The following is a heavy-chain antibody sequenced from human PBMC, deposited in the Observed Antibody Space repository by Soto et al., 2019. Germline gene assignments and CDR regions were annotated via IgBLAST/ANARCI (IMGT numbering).Heavy chain of an antibody. J-gene: IGHJ5*02. CDR2: INHFEVT. CDR3: GHIMTTVTTT. D-gene: IGHD4-17*01. Sequence: SETLSLTCAVYGGSVTGYHWNWVRQSPGKGLEWIGQINHFEVTGYNPSLKSRAAITLDTSKNQVVLTMTNMDPVDTATYYCGHIMTTVTTTWGQGTLVTVSS. V-gene: IGHV4-34*07. CDR1: GGSVTGYH.